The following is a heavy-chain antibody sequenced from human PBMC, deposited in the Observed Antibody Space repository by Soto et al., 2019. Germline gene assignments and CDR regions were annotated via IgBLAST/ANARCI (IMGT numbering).Heavy chain of an antibody. CDR1: GGTFSSYT. J-gene: IGHJ4*02. Sequence: ASVKVSCKASGGTFSSYTISWVRQAPGQGLEWMGRIIPILGIANYAQKFQGRVTITADKSTSTAYMELSSLRSEDTAVYYCARGLTYYYGPRSRETDYWGQGTLATASS. CDR2: IIPILGIA. CDR3: ARGLTYYYGPRSRETDY. D-gene: IGHD3-10*01. V-gene: IGHV1-69*02.